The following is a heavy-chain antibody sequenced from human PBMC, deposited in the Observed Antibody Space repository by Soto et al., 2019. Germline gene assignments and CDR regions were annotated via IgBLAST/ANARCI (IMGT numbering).Heavy chain of an antibody. CDR3: ARDGYSAGFDI. V-gene: IGHV3-7*01. CDR2: IKQDGSEK. Sequence: EVHLVESGGGLVQPGGSLRLSCAASGFTFSSYYMSWVRQPPGKGLEWVANIKQDGSEKYYVDSVKGRFTISRDNAKNSLYLQMNSLRAEDTAVYYCARDGYSAGFDIWGQGTMVTVSS. J-gene: IGHJ3*02. D-gene: IGHD5-18*01. CDR1: GFTFSSYY.